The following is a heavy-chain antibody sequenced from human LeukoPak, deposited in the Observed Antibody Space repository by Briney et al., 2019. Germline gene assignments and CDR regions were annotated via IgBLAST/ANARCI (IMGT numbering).Heavy chain of an antibody. V-gene: IGHV1-8*01. CDR3: ARVPSGSYSISYYYYYGMDV. J-gene: IGHJ6*02. Sequence: ASVKVSCKASGYTFTSYDINWVQQATGQGLEWMGWMNPKSGNTGYAQKFQGRVTMTRNTSISTAYMELSSLRSEDTAVYYCARVPSGSYSISYYYYYGMDVWGQGTTVTVSS. D-gene: IGHD1-26*01. CDR2: MNPKSGNT. CDR1: GYTFTSYD.